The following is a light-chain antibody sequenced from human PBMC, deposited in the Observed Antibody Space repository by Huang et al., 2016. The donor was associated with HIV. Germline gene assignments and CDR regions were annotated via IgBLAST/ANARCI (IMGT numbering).Light chain of an antibody. J-gene: IGKJ1*01. CDR3: QHYDNWPPWT. Sequence: EIVMTQSPATLSVSPGERATLSCRTSQGVSNNIGWYQQKPGQNPRRLIHGASTRATGIQPEFSGRGAGTDFTLTITSFQPEDSAVYYCQHYDNWPPWTFGPGTQVEI. CDR1: QGVSNN. V-gene: IGKV3D-15*01. CDR2: GAS.